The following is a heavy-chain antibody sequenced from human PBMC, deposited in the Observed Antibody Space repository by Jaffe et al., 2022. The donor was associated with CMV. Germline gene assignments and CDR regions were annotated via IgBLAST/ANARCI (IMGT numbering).Heavy chain of an antibody. J-gene: IGHJ5*02. CDR1: GFSLSNARMG. CDR2: IFSNDEK. D-gene: IGHD2-15*01. CDR3: ARSPDPGGYCSGGSCYIWFDP. V-gene: IGHV2-26*01. Sequence: QVTLKESGPVLVKPTETLTLTCTVSGFSLSNARMGVSWIRQPPGKALEWLAHIFSNDEKSYSTSLKSRLTISKDTSKSQVVLTMTNMDPVDTATYYCARSPDPGGYCSGGSCYIWFDPWGQGTLVTVSS.